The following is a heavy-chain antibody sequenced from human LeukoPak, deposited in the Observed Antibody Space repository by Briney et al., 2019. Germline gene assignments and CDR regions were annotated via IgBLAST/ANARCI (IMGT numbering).Heavy chain of an antibody. Sequence: PGGSLRLSCAASGFTFSDYPMHWVRQAPGKVLEWVAVMSYDGSNKYYADSVKGRFTVSRDNSKNTLYLQMNSLRAEDTAVYYCARDSGGGDYLDYWGQGTLVTVSS. V-gene: IGHV3-30*04. D-gene: IGHD3-10*01. J-gene: IGHJ4*02. CDR3: ARDSGGGDYLDY. CDR2: MSYDGSNK. CDR1: GFTFSDYP.